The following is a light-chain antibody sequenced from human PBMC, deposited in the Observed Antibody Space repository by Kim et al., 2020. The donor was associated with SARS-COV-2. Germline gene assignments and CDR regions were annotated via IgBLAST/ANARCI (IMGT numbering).Light chain of an antibody. CDR1: QSIDTY. Sequence: SPGARATLSCRASQSIDTYLAWYQQRPGQAPRLLVYDASNRATGVPDRFSGSGSGTDFTLTISGLEPEDFSTYYCQQRNSWPPAVTFGGGTKLEI. V-gene: IGKV3-11*01. CDR3: QQRNSWPPAVT. J-gene: IGKJ4*01. CDR2: DAS.